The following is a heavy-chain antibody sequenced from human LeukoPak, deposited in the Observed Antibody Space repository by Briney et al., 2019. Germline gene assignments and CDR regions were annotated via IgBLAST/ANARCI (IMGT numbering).Heavy chain of an antibody. Sequence: ASVKVSCKASGYTFSNYYIHWVRQAPGQGLECMGIINCSGGSTRYAQKFQGRVTMTRDTSTSTAYMELSSLRSEDTAVYYCAKDWRWERNTYGMNVWGQGTTVTVSS. CDR3: AKDWRWERNTYGMNV. CDR2: INCSGGST. CDR1: GYTFSNYY. J-gene: IGHJ6*02. V-gene: IGHV1-46*01. D-gene: IGHD1-1*01.